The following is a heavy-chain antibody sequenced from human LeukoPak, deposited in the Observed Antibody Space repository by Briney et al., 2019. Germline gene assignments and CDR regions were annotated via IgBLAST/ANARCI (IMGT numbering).Heavy chain of an antibody. CDR2: ISGSGGST. J-gene: IGHJ4*02. CDR3: AKGLWLGEFYLDY. V-gene: IGHV3-23*01. CDR1: GFTFSSYG. D-gene: IGHD3-10*01. Sequence: PGGSLRLSCAASGFTFSSYGMSWVRQAPGKGLEWVSAISGSGGSTYYADSVKGRLTISRDNSKNTLYLQMNSLRAEDTAVYYCAKGLWLGEFYLDYWGQGTLVTVSS.